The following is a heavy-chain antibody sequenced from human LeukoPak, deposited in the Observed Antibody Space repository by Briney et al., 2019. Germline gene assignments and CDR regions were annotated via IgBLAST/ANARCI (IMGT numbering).Heavy chain of an antibody. V-gene: IGHV4-59*01. D-gene: IGHD1-1*01. CDR2: VYYSGST. Sequence: SQTLSLTCTVSGGSISSSYWSWIPQPPGEGLEWIGYVYYSGSTNYNPSLKSRVTISVDTSKNQFSLKLSSVTAADTAVYHCARDSRTTTAFDIWGQGTMVAVSS. J-gene: IGHJ3*02. CDR3: ARDSRTTTAFDI. CDR1: GGSISSSY.